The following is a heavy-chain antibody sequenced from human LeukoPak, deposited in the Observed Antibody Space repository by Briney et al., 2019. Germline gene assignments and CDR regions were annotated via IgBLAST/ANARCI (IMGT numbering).Heavy chain of an antibody. CDR3: ARGGGRSYSDAFDI. D-gene: IGHD1-26*01. V-gene: IGHV3-48*02. J-gene: IGHJ3*02. CDR2: ISGSSTAT. CDR1: GVTFSSSN. Sequence: PGGSLRLSCAASGVTFSSSNMHWVRQAPGKGLEWLSFISGSSTATQYADSVKGRFTISRDIGRKALYLQMNSLRDEDTAVYYCARGGGRSYSDAFDIWGQGTTVTVSS.